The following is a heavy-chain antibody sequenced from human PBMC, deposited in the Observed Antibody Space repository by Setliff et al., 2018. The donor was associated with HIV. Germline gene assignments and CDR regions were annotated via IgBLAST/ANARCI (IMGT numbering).Heavy chain of an antibody. CDR3: ARVYYSFWYGYFLYWYFDL. Sequence: GGSLRLSCTASGFTFGDHAMSWVRQAPGKGLEWVSFIRSKTSGGTTEYAASVKGRFTSSRDDSKGIVYLQGDSLQTEDTAVYFCARVYYSFWYGYFLYWYFDLWGRGALVTVSS. V-gene: IGHV3-49*04. J-gene: IGHJ2*01. D-gene: IGHD3-3*01. CDR2: IRSKTSGGTT. CDR1: GFTFGDHA.